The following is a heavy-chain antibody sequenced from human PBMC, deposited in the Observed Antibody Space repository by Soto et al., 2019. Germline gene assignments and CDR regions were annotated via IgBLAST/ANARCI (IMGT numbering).Heavy chain of an antibody. J-gene: IGHJ4*02. D-gene: IGHD3-22*01. Sequence: SDTLSLTFAVSSDSISSGGYSWILSRHPPGKGLEWIGYIYQSGSTYYNPSLKSRVTISVDRSKNQFSLKLSSVTAADTAVYYCARATTYYYDSSVLEYWGQGTLVTVSS. CDR1: SDSISSGGYS. CDR3: ARATTYYYDSSVLEY. V-gene: IGHV4-30-2*01. CDR2: IYQSGST.